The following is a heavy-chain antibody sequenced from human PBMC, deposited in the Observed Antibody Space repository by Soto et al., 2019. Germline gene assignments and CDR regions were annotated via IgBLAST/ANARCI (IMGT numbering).Heavy chain of an antibody. J-gene: IGHJ4*02. CDR2: IDPSDSRT. V-gene: IGHV5-10-1*01. D-gene: IGHD2-8*01. Sequence: EVQLVQAGAEVKPPGESLRISCEASGYMFPIYHISWVRQMPGKGLEWVGKIDPSDSRTVYRSSSRSCITISVDKSINIAYLEWGRLKASDTAMCSCARHVSNGDFDLWGQGTQVTVSS. CDR3: ARHVSNGDFDL. CDR1: GYMFPIYH.